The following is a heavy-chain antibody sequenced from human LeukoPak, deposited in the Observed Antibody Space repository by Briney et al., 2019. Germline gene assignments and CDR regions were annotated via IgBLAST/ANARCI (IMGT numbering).Heavy chain of an antibody. Sequence: PSETLSLTCAVSGGSITSHSWWSWVRQPPGKGLEWIGEIYHGGDTNYDPSVKSRVTMSVDKSKNHFSLNLRSVTAADTAIYYCASHVTVLGTRGFDYWGQGILVTVPS. D-gene: IGHD6-19*01. CDR1: GGSITSHSW. J-gene: IGHJ4*02. CDR2: IYHGGDT. V-gene: IGHV4-4*02. CDR3: ASHVTVLGTRGFDY.